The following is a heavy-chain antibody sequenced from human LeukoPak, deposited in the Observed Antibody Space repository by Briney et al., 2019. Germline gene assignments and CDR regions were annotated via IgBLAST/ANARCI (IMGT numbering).Heavy chain of an antibody. V-gene: IGHV4-4*07. Sequence: SETLSLTCTVSSGSFSSYYWNWIRQPAGKGLEWIGRIYITGSTNYNPSLKSRVTMSVDTSKNQFSLNLSSVAAADTAVYFCARGRGYYQDYWGQGTLVTVSS. CDR3: ARGRGYYQDY. CDR2: IYITGST. J-gene: IGHJ4*02. CDR1: SGSFSSYY. D-gene: IGHD3-22*01.